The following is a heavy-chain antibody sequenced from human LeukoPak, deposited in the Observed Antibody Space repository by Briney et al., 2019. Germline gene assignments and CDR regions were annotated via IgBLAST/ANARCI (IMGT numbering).Heavy chain of an antibody. CDR3: ARDLSLVGATTAFDI. V-gene: IGHV1-18*01. D-gene: IGHD1-26*01. CDR2: ISGYNGNT. Sequence: GASVTVSCTASGYTFTSYGINWVRQAPGQGLEWMGWISGYNGNTDYAQNLQGRVTMTTDTSTNTAYMELRSLRSDDTAVYYCARDLSLVGATTAFDIWGQGTMVTVSS. J-gene: IGHJ3*02. CDR1: GYTFTSYG.